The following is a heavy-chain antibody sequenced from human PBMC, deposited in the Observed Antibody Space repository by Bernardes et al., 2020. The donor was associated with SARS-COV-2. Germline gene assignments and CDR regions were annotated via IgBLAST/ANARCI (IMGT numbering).Heavy chain of an antibody. CDR3: ANVAVAGNFDY. CDR2: ISYDGSNK. CDR1: GFTFSSYG. Sequence: GGSLRLSCAASGFTFSSYGMHWVRQAPGKGLEWVATISYDGSNKYYADSVKGRFTLSRDNSKNTLYMQMNSLRAEDTAVYYCANVAVAGNFDYWGQGTLVTVSS. D-gene: IGHD6-19*01. V-gene: IGHV3-30*18. J-gene: IGHJ4*02.